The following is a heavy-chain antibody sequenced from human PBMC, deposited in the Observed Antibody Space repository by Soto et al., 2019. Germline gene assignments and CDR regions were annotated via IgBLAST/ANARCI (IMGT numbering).Heavy chain of an antibody. D-gene: IGHD3-22*01. CDR3: ARGDYDSSGYPSYYLDY. J-gene: IGHJ4*02. Sequence: GGSLRLSCAASGFTFSSYAMHWVRQAPGKGLEWVAVISYDGSNKYYADSVKGRFTISRDNSKNTLYLQMNSLRAEDTAVYYCARGDYDSSGYPSYYLDYWGQGTLVTVSS. CDR2: ISYDGSNK. CDR1: GFTFSSYA. V-gene: IGHV3-30-3*01.